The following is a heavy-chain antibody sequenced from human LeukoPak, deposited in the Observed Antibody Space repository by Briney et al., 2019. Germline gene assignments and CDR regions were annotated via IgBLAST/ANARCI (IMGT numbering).Heavy chain of an antibody. CDR3: ASAFYGSGSYVNWFDP. D-gene: IGHD3-10*01. CDR2: ISSSGNTI. Sequence: GGSLRLSCAASGFPFSTYEMSWVRQAPGKGLEWISYISSSGNTIYYAGSVKGRFTISRDNAKNSLYLQMNSLRVEDTALYYCASAFYGSGSYVNWFDPWGQGTLVTVSS. V-gene: IGHV3-48*03. J-gene: IGHJ5*02. CDR1: GFPFSTYE.